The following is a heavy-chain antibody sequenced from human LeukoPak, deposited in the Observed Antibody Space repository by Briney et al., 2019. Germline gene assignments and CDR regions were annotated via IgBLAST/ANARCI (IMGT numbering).Heavy chain of an antibody. Sequence: GASLKISCKGSGYIFTSYWIGWVRQLPGKGLEWMGIIYPGDSDTRYSPSFQGQVTISADKSISTAYLQWSSLKASDTAMYYCARIYYGSGSRELDYWGQGTLVTVSS. D-gene: IGHD3-10*01. CDR1: GYIFTSYW. V-gene: IGHV5-51*01. CDR3: ARIYYGSGSRELDY. J-gene: IGHJ4*02. CDR2: IYPGDSDT.